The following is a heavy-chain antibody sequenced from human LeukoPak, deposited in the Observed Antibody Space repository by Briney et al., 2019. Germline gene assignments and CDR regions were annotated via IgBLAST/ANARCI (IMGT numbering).Heavy chain of an antibody. J-gene: IGHJ4*02. D-gene: IGHD2-2*01. CDR3: TRRTSVVPFDY. Sequence: GGSLRLSCVASGFTLSTYWMHWVRQAQGKGLVWVSRINTDGTSTTYADSVKGRFTISRDNAKNTLYLQMNSLRAEDTAVYYCTRRTSVVPFDYWGQGTLVTVSS. V-gene: IGHV3-74*01. CDR2: INTDGTST. CDR1: GFTLSTYW.